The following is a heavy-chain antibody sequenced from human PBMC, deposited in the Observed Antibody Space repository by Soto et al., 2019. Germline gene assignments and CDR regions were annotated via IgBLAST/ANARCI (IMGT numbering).Heavy chain of an antibody. CDR3: VRCSCNSLRCYQLDF. Sequence: PGVSLRLSCAGSGFTFSSYSINWVRQAPGQGLEWVSSITSSSTYKYYTDSVKGRFTISRDNANNSVSLQMNSLRAEDTAVYYCVRCSCNSLRCYQLDFWRQGNSVTVS. V-gene: IGHV3-21*01. D-gene: IGHD2-2*01. J-gene: IGHJ4*02. CDR2: ITSSSTYK. CDR1: GFTFSSYS.